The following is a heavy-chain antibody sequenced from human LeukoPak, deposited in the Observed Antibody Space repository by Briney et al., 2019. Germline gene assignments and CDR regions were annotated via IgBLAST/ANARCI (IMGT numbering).Heavy chain of an antibody. V-gene: IGHV3-33*01. Sequence: GGSLRLSCSASGFTFSYYAIHWVRQAPGKGLEWVALIWSDGSNKYYADSVKGRITISRDNSKNTVYLQMNSLRAEDTAVYYCARELFSSGSCPDGCGQGTLVTASS. D-gene: IGHD3-10*01. CDR1: GFTFSYYA. CDR3: ARELFSSGSCPDG. J-gene: IGHJ4*02. CDR2: IWSDGSNK.